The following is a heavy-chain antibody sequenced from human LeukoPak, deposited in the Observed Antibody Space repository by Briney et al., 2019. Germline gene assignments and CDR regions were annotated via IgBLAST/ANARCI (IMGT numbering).Heavy chain of an antibody. Sequence: SETLSLTCAVYGGSFSGYYWSWIRQPPGKGPEWIGEINHSGSTNYNPSLKSRVTISVDTSKNQFSLKLSSVTAADTAVYYCARAGSLEQWLVRSFDYWGQGTLVTVSS. J-gene: IGHJ4*02. CDR1: GGSFSGYY. CDR3: ARAGSLEQWLVRSFDY. V-gene: IGHV4-34*01. CDR2: INHSGST. D-gene: IGHD6-19*01.